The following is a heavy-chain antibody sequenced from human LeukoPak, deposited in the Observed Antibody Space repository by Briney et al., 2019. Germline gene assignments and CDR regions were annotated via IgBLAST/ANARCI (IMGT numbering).Heavy chain of an antibody. CDR1: GGTFSIYA. V-gene: IGHV1-69*13. J-gene: IGHJ5*02. CDR3: AMYYYGSWSYLTWFDP. D-gene: IGHD3-10*01. Sequence: ASVKLSCKASGGTFSIYAISWVRQAPGQGLEWMGGTIPIFGTANYAQKFQGRVTITADESTSTAYMELSSLRSEDTAAYYCAMYYYGSWSYLTWFDPWGQGTLVTVSS. CDR2: TIPIFGTA.